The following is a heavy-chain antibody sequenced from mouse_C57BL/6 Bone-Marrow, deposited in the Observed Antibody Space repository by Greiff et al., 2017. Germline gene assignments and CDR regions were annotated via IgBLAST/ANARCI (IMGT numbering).Heavy chain of an antibody. CDR3: ARKGYGSRGDLDY. Sequence: QVQLQQSGAELMKPGASVKLSCKATGYTFTGYWIEWVKQRPGHGLEWIGEILPGSGSTNSNEKFKGKATFTADTSSNTAYMQLSSLTTEDSAIYYCARKGYGSRGDLDYWGQGTTLTVSS. D-gene: IGHD1-1*01. CDR1: GYTFTGYW. J-gene: IGHJ2*01. CDR2: ILPGSGST. V-gene: IGHV1-9*01.